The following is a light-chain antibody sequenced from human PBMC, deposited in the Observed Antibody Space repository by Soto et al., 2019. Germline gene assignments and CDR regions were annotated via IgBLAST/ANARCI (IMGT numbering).Light chain of an antibody. V-gene: IGKV1-27*01. CDR3: QKYDSAPWT. CDR1: QGIGNS. Sequence: IQMTQSPSSLSASVGDRAIITCRASQGIGNSLAWYQQKAGRVPKLLMHSASTLLSGVPSRFSGSGSGTDFTLTISSLQPEDVATYYCQKYDSAPWTFGQGTKGEIK. CDR2: SAS. J-gene: IGKJ1*01.